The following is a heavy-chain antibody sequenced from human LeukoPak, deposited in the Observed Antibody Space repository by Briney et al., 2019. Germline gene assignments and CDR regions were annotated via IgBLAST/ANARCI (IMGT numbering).Heavy chain of an antibody. CDR2: IYPGDSDT. Sequence: GESLKISCKGSGYSFTSYWIGWVRQMPGKGLEWMGIIYPGDSDTRYSPSFQGQVTISADKSISTAYMELSRLRSDDTAVYYCARVPELGPIDYWGQGTLVTVSS. CDR3: ARVPELGPIDY. D-gene: IGHD7-27*01. V-gene: IGHV5-51*01. J-gene: IGHJ4*02. CDR1: GYSFTSYW.